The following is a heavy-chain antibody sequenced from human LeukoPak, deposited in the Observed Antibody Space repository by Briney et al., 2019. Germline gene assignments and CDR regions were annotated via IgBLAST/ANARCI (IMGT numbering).Heavy chain of an antibody. CDR2: ISGNSEYT. CDR1: GFTFGSYA. CDR3: AREGTYYFASGSFQGYYLDY. Sequence: AGGSLRLSCAASGFTFGSYAMSWVRQAPGKGLEWVSAISGNSEYTYYADSVKGRFTISRDNSKNTVYLQMNSLRAEDTAVYYCAREGTYYFASGSFQGYYLDYWGQGTLVTVSS. V-gene: IGHV3-23*01. D-gene: IGHD3-10*01. J-gene: IGHJ4*02.